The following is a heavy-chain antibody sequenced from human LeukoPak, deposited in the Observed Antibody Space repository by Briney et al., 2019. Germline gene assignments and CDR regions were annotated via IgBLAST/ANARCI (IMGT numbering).Heavy chain of an antibody. CDR1: GFTFSSYG. J-gene: IGHJ4*02. CDR2: ISYDGSNK. D-gene: IGHD3-10*01. Sequence: GGSLRLSCAASGFTFSSYGMSWVRQAPGKGLEWVAVISYDGSNKYYADSVKGRFTISRDNSKNTLYLQMNSLRAEDTAVYYCAKDFGGAGSYYCPFDSWGQGTLVTVSS. CDR3: AKDFGGAGSYYCPFDS. V-gene: IGHV3-30*18.